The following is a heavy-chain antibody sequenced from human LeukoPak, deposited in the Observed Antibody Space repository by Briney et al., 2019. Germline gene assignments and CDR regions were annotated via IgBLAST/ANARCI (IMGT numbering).Heavy chain of an antibody. CDR2: ISGSGGST. Sequence: PGGSLRLSCAASGFTVSSNYMSWVRQAPGKGLEWVSVISGSGGSTYYADSVKGRFTISRDNAKNSLYLQMNSLRAEDTAVYYCVRGGLYHYSGTSGDYWGQGTLVTVSS. CDR1: GFTVSSNY. CDR3: VRGGLYHYSGTSGDY. V-gene: IGHV3-53*01. D-gene: IGHD1-26*01. J-gene: IGHJ4*02.